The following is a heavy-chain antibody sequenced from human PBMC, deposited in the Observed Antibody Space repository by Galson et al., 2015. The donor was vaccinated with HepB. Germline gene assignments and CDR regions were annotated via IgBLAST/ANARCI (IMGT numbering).Heavy chain of an antibody. CDR3: AKVRGYSYGFDY. Sequence: SLRLSCAASGFTFSSYAMSWVRQAPGKGLEWVSAISGSGGSTYYADSVKGRFTISRDNSKNTLHLQMNSLRAEDTAVYYCAKVRGYSYGFDYWGQGTLVTVSS. J-gene: IGHJ4*02. CDR2: ISGSGGST. V-gene: IGHV3-23*01. D-gene: IGHD5-18*01. CDR1: GFTFSSYA.